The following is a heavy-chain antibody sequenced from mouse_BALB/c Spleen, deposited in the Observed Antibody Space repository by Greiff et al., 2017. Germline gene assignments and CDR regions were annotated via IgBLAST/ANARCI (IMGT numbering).Heavy chain of an antibody. CDR3: ARDMITTGGLFAD. CDR2: IWGDGST. J-gene: IGHJ3*01. D-gene: IGHD2-4*01. V-gene: IGHV2-6-7*01. Sequence: QVQLKESGPGLVAPSQSLSITCTVSGFSLTGYGVNWVRQPPGKGLEWLGMIWGDGSTDYNSALKSRLSISKDNSKSQVFLKMNSLQTDDTARYYCARDMITTGGLFADWGQGTLVTVSA. CDR1: GFSLTGYG.